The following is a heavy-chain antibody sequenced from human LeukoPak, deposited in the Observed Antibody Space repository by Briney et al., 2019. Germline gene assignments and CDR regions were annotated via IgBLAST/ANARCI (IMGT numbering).Heavy chain of an antibody. J-gene: IGHJ5*02. CDR2: FDPEDGET. D-gene: IGHD6-6*01. Sequence: ASVKVSCKVSGYTLTELSMYWVRQAPGKGLEWMGGFDPEDGETIYAQKFQGRVTMTEDTSTDTAYMELSSLRSEDTAVYYCARFIEAARPQNWFDPWGQGTLVTVSS. V-gene: IGHV1-24*01. CDR1: GYTLTELS. CDR3: ARFIEAARPQNWFDP.